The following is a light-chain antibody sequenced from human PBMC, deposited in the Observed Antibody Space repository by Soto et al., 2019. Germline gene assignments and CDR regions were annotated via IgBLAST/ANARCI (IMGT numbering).Light chain of an antibody. CDR3: QQRHNWPRT. Sequence: EIVLTQSPDTLSLSPDERATLSCRGSKSVSKSLVWYQQKPGQAPRLLIYNASNRATGIPVGFSGSGSGTAFTLTISSLAPEDFAVYYCQQRHNWPRTFGQGTRVEI. CDR1: KSVSKS. CDR2: NAS. V-gene: IGKV3-11*01. J-gene: IGKJ1*01.